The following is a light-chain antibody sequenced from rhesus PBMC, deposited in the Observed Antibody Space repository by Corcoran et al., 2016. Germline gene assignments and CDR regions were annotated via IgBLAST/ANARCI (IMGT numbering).Light chain of an antibody. CDR1: QTISSY. V-gene: IGKV1-44*01. CDR3: QQHNSHPYS. J-gene: IGKJ2*01. Sequence: DIQMTQSPSSLSASVGDRVTITCRASQTISSYLAWYQQKPGKVPKLLIYAASSLERGVPSRFSGSGSGTEFTLTISSLKSEDFATYYCQQHNSHPYSFGQGTKVEIK. CDR2: AAS.